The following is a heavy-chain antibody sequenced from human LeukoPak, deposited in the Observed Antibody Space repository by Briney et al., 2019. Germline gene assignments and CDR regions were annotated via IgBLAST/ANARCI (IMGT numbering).Heavy chain of an antibody. CDR2: IIPILGIA. D-gene: IGHD5-18*01. Sequence: ASVKVSCKASGGTFSSYAISWVRQAPGQGLGWMGRIIPILGIANYAQKFQGRVTITADKSTSTAYMELSSLRSEDTAVYYCARREFRLWLVIAFDIWGQGTMVTVSS. CDR3: ARREFRLWLVIAFDI. CDR1: GGTFSSYA. V-gene: IGHV1-69*04. J-gene: IGHJ3*02.